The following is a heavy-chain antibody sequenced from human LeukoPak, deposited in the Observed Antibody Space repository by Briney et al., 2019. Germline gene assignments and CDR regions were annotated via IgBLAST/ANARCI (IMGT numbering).Heavy chain of an antibody. V-gene: IGHV4-59*02. D-gene: IGHD7-27*01. J-gene: IGHJ4*02. CDR2: IYYTGST. CDR3: VSRKLGNDY. Sequence: SETLSLTCTVSGGSVSDYYWSWIRQSPGKGLEWIGYIYYTGSTSYNPSLRSRVTMSADTSKNQFSLKLSSVTAADTAVYYCVSRKLGNDYWGQGTLVTVSS. CDR1: GGSVSDYY.